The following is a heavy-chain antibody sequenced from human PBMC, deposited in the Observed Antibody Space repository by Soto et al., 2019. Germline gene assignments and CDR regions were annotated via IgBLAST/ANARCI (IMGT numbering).Heavy chain of an antibody. Sequence: GGSLRLSCAASGFTVSSNYMSWVRQAPGKGLEWVSVIYSGGSTYYADSVKGRFTISRDNSKNTLYLQMNSLRAEDTAVYYCARGERKDAFDIWGQGTMVTVSS. V-gene: IGHV3-66*01. CDR2: IYSGGST. J-gene: IGHJ3*02. CDR3: ARGERKDAFDI. CDR1: GFTVSSNY.